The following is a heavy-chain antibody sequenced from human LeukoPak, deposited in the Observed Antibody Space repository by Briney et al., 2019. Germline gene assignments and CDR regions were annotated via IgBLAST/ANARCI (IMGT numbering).Heavy chain of an antibody. D-gene: IGHD3-10*01. Sequence: PPGGSLRLSCAASGFTFSSYGMHWVRQAPGKGLEWVAFIGYVGSNKYYADSVKGRFTISRDNSKNTLYLQMNSLRAEDTAVYYCAKDGRGDLWFGELLQNYYYYMDVWGKGTTVTISS. J-gene: IGHJ6*03. CDR2: IGYVGSNK. CDR3: AKDGRGDLWFGELLQNYYYYMDV. V-gene: IGHV3-30*02. CDR1: GFTFSSYG.